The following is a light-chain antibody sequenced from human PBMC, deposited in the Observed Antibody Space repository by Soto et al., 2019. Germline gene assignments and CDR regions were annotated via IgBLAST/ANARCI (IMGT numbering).Light chain of an antibody. Sequence: DIQMTHSPSTLSASVGDIVTITCRASQSISSWLAWYQQKPGKAPKLLIYDASSLESGVPSRFSGSGSGTEFTPTISSLQPDDFATYYCHQYNSYLWTFGQGTKVDIK. CDR3: HQYNSYLWT. V-gene: IGKV1-5*01. CDR2: DAS. J-gene: IGKJ1*01. CDR1: QSISSW.